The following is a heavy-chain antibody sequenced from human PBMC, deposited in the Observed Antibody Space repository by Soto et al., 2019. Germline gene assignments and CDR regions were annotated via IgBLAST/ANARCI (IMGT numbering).Heavy chain of an antibody. V-gene: IGHV4-59*12. CDR3: ARYNAASGTYYFDF. CDR1: GGSINSYY. D-gene: IGHD6-13*01. CDR2: IYYSGST. Sequence: SETLSLTCTVSGGSINSYYWSWLRQPPGKGLEWIGYIYYSGSTNYNPSLKSRVTISVDISKSQFSLRLTSVTAADTAVYYCARYNAASGTYYFDFWGQGALVTVS. J-gene: IGHJ4*02.